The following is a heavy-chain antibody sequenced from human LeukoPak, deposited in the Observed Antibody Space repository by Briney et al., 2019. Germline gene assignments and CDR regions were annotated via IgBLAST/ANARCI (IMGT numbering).Heavy chain of an antibody. CDR2: IYYSGRT. J-gene: IGHJ4*02. CDR1: GGSISNYY. CDR3: ARVRIYCSGGSCYSQGFDY. V-gene: IGHV4-59*01. D-gene: IGHD2-15*01. Sequence: SETLSLTXTVSGGSISNYYWSWIRQPLGKGLEWIGYIYYSGRTNYNPSLKSRVTISVDTSKNQFSLKLSSVTAADTAVYYCARVRIYCSGGSCYSQGFDYWGQGTLVTVSS.